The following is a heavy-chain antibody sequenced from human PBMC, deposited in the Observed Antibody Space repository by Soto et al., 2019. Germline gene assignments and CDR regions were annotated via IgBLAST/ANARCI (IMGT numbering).Heavy chain of an antibody. D-gene: IGHD5-18*01. J-gene: IGHJ5*02. CDR3: ARDSTAMVKARNWFDP. CDR2: INPSGGST. V-gene: IGHV1-46*01. CDR1: GYTFTSYY. Sequence: GASVKVSCKASGYTFTSYYMHWVRQAPGQGLEWMGIINPSGGSTSYAQKFQGRVTMTRDTSTSTVYMELSSLRSEDTAVYYCARDSTAMVKARNWFDPWGQGTLVTVS.